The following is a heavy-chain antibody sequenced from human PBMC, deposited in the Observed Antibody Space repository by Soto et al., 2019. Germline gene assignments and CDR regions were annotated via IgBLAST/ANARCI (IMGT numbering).Heavy chain of an antibody. V-gene: IGHV3-33*01. CDR1: GFTFSSYG. Sequence: QVQLVESGGGVVQPGRSLRLSCAASGFTFSSYGMHWVRQAPGKGLEWVAVIWYDGSNKYYADSVKGRFTISRDNSKNTLYLQMNSLRAEDTAVYYCAREYCSSTSCYWFDYWGQGTLVTVSS. D-gene: IGHD2-2*01. J-gene: IGHJ4*02. CDR2: IWYDGSNK. CDR3: AREYCSSTSCYWFDY.